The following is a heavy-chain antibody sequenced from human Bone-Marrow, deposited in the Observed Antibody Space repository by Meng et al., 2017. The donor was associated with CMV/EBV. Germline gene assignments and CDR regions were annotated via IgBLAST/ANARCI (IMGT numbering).Heavy chain of an antibody. D-gene: IGHD3-22*01. CDR3: ARDRTYHEGSGYFQKHNKLSWYFDL. V-gene: IGHV4-4*07. J-gene: IGHJ2*01. CDR2: IYAGGST. Sequence: WGWIRQPAGKGLEWIGRIYAGGSTDSNPSLKSRVTMSLHTSKKQFSLRLSSVTAADTAVYYCARDRTYHEGSGYFQKHNKLSWYFDLWGRGTLVTVSS.